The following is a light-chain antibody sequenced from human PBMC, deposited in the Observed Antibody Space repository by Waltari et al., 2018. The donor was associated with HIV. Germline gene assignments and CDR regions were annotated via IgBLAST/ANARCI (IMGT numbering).Light chain of an antibody. J-gene: IGLJ3*02. CDR2: SKN. CDR3: AAWDENLNGL. CDR1: SSNIRNNT. V-gene: IGLV1-44*01. Sequence: QSVLTQPPSASGTPGQRVTLSCSGSSSNIRNNTIHWYQHLPGSAPKLLIYSKNQRPSGVPDRFSASKSGTSASLAISGLRSEDEAEYYCAAWDENLNGLFGGGTKLTVL.